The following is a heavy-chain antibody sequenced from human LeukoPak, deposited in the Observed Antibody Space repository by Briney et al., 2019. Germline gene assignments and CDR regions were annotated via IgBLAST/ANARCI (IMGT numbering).Heavy chain of an antibody. V-gene: IGHV4-59*01. CDR2: IYYSGST. CDR1: GGSISSYY. CDR3: AREDYCSGGSCYSGYFQH. Sequence: PSETLSLTCTVSGGSISSYYWSWIRQPPGKELEWIGYIYYSGSTNYSPSLKSRVTISVDTSKNQFSLKLSSVTAADTAVYYCAREDYCSGGSCYSGYFQHWGQGTLVTVSS. J-gene: IGHJ1*01. D-gene: IGHD2-15*01.